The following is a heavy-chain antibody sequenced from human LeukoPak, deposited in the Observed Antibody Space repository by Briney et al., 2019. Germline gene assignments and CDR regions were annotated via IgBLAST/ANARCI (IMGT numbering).Heavy chain of an antibody. Sequence: ASVKVSCKTSGDTYSDYYIHWVRQAPGQGLEWMGRIKSDDTTYAPNFQGRVAMIKDTSISTAYMELSSLRSDDTAVYYCATHSATGYVFDYFDFWGQGTQVIVSS. J-gene: IGHJ4*02. CDR1: GDTYSDYY. CDR3: ATHSATGYVFDYFDF. CDR2: IKSDDT. D-gene: IGHD5-12*01. V-gene: IGHV1-2*02.